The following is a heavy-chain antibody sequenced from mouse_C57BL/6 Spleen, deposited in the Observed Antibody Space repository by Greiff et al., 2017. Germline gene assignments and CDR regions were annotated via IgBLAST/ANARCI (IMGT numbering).Heavy chain of an antibody. J-gene: IGHJ1*03. CDR2: IWSGGST. D-gene: IGHD4-1*01. V-gene: IGHV2-2*01. CDR3: ATYLTGTSYWYFDV. Sequence: QVQLQQSGPGLVQPSQSLSITCTVSGFSLTSYGVHWVRQSPGKGLEWLGVIWSGGSTDYNAAFISRLSISKDNSKSQVFFKMNSLQADDTAIYYCATYLTGTSYWYFDVWGTGTTVTVSS. CDR1: GFSLTSYG.